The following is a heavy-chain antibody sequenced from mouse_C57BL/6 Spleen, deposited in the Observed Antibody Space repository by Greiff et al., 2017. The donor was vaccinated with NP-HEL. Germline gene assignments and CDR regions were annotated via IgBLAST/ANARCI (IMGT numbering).Heavy chain of an antibody. Sequence: DVKLVESGGGLVKPGGSLKLSCAASGFTFSDYGMHWVRQAPEKGLEWVAYISSGSSTIYYADTVRGRFTISRDNAKNTLCLQMTSLRSEDTAMYYCAREGLPALDYWGQGTTLTVSS. CDR2: ISSGSSTI. J-gene: IGHJ2*01. V-gene: IGHV5-17*01. CDR1: GFTFSDYG. D-gene: IGHD3-1*01. CDR3: AREGLPALDY.